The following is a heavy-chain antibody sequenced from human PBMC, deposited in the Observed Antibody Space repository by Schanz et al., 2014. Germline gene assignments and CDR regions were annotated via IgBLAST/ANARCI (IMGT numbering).Heavy chain of an antibody. CDR2: IYSGDNT. CDR3: ASLIGTTAAHFYGLDV. D-gene: IGHD1-7*01. V-gene: IGHV3-53*01. CDR1: GFTVTSYY. Sequence: EMQLVESGGCLIQPWGSLRLSCAASGFTVTSYYMSWVRQAPGKGLEWVSVIYSGDNTYYADSVKGRVTISRVNSKSAVYLQMKSLRAEDPAVYFCASLIGTTAAHFYGLDVWGQGTTVTVSS. J-gene: IGHJ6*02.